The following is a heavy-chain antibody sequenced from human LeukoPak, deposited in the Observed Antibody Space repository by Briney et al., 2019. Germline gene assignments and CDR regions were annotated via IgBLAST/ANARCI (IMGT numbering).Heavy chain of an antibody. CDR2: IYHSGTT. CDR3: ARDADHGIAAAVVWFDP. V-gene: IGHV4-30-2*01. Sequence: PSQTLSLTCTVSGGSISNVGYYWSWIRQPPGKGLEWIGYIYHSGTTYYNVSLKSRLAISVDRSMNQFSLKLSSVTAADTAVYYCARDADHGIAAAVVWFDPWAREPWSPSPQ. J-gene: IGHJ5*02. D-gene: IGHD6-13*01. CDR1: GGSISNVGYY.